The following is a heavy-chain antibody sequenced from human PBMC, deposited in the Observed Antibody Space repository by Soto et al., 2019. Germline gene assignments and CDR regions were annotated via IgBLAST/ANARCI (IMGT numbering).Heavy chain of an antibody. Sequence: QVQLVESGAGVVQPGRSLRLSCAASGFTFSTYGMHWVRQAPGKGLEWVAVISYDGNNKYYADSVKGRFTISRDNSKNTLYLQMSRLRAEDTAVYYCAKSVYNWNDGFFDYWGQGTLVTVSS. CDR3: AKSVYNWNDGFFDY. V-gene: IGHV3-30*18. CDR1: GFTFSTYG. J-gene: IGHJ4*02. D-gene: IGHD1-1*01. CDR2: ISYDGNNK.